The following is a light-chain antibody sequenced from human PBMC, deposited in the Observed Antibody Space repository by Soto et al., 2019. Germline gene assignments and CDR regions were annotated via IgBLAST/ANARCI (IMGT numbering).Light chain of an antibody. V-gene: IGLV2-14*01. CDR3: TSFTTTNTWV. CDR1: SSDVAVYNY. CDR2: GVN. Sequence: QSALTQPASVSGSPGQSITISCTGTSSDVAVYNYVSWFQQHPGKAPKLIIFGVNNRPSGVSDRFSGSKSGNTASLTISGLQHEDEADYYCTSFTTTNTWVFGGGTKVTVL. J-gene: IGLJ3*02.